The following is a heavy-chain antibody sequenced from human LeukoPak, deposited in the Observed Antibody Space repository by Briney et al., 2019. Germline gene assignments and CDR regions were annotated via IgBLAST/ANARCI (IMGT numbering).Heavy chain of an antibody. D-gene: IGHD2/OR15-2a*01. Sequence: GGSLRLSCAASGFTFSRHAMYWVRQAPGKGLEWLAFISYDGSNRYYGDSAKGRFTISRDNSKNTLYLQMNSLRPEDTAVYFCARGFMSWSMDYWGQGTLVTVSS. CDR3: ARGFMSWSMDY. CDR1: GFTFSRHA. CDR2: ISYDGSNR. V-gene: IGHV3-30-3*01. J-gene: IGHJ4*02.